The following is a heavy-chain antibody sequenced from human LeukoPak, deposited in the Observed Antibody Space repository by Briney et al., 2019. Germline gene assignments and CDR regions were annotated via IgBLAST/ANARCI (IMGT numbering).Heavy chain of an antibody. CDR1: GFTFRTYG. V-gene: IGHV3-33*01. Sequence: GGSLRLSCAVSGFTFRTYGMHWVRQAPGKGLEWVAVTWFDGINKYYADSVKGRFTISRDNSKNTLYLQMNSLRAEDTAVYYCARDPLLRYYFDYWGQGTLVTVSS. CDR3: ARDPLLRYYFDY. CDR2: TWFDGINK. J-gene: IGHJ4*02. D-gene: IGHD3-22*01.